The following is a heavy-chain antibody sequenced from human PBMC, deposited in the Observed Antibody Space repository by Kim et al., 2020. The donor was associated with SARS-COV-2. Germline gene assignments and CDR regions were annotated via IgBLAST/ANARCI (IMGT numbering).Heavy chain of an antibody. J-gene: IGHJ4*02. CDR3: ARGRQSSSPWSY. V-gene: IGHV4-34*01. D-gene: IGHD3-3*01. CDR1: GGSFSGYY. CDR2: INHSGST. Sequence: SETLSLTCAVYGGSFSGYYWSWIRQPPGKGLEWIGEINHSGSTNYNPSLKSRVTISVDTSKNQFSLKLSSVTAADTAVYYCARGRQSSSPWSYWGQGTLVTVSS.